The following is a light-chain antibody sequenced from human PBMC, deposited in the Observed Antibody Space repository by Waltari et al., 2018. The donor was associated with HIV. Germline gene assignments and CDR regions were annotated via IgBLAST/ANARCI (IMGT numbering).Light chain of an antibody. CDR1: RSNIGSNY. J-gene: IGLJ1*01. CDR2: RNN. V-gene: IGLV1-47*01. Sequence: QSVLTQPPSASGTPGQRVPISCSVRRSNIGSNYVYWYQQLPGTTPKHLIYRNNQRPSGVPDRISGSKSATSASLAISGLRSEDEADFSCAACDDSLSGQVFGPGTKVTVL. CDR3: AACDDSLSGQV.